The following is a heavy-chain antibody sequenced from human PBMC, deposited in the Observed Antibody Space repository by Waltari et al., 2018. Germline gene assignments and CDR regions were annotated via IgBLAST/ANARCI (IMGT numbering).Heavy chain of an antibody. CDR2: ISGNFGST. CDR3: AKVGLSYWAEYLQH. Sequence: EVQLLESGGGLVQPGGSLRLSCVASGFTFSSYAMAWVRQAPGKGLEWVSTISGNFGSTYYAESVKGRFTTSRDNSKNTLSLQMNSLRPEDTAIDYCAKVGLSYWAEYLQHWGQGTLVTVSS. CDR1: GFTFSSYA. D-gene: IGHD3-10*01. J-gene: IGHJ1*01. V-gene: IGHV3-23*01.